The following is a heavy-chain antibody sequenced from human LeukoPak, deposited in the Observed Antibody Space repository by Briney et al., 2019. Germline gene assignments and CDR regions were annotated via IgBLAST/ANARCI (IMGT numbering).Heavy chain of an antibody. D-gene: IGHD1-26*01. Sequence: SETLSLTCTVSGGSISSSSYYWGWIRQPPGKGLEWIGSIYYSGSTYYNPSLTSRVTISVDTSKNQFSLKLSSVTAAHTGVYYCARRVGGTSRPWFDPWGQGTLVTVSS. V-gene: IGHV4-39*01. J-gene: IGHJ5*02. CDR3: ARRVGGTSRPWFDP. CDR2: IYYSGST. CDR1: GGSISSSSYY.